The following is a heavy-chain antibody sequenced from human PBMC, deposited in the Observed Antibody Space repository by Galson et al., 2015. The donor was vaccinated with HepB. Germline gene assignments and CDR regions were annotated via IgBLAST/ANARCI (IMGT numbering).Heavy chain of an antibody. D-gene: IGHD1-14*01. Sequence: SLRLSCAASGFTFSSYGMHWVRQAPGKGLEWVAVISYDGSNKYYADSVKGRFTISRDNSKNTLYLQMNSLRAEDTAVYYCAKEPFPITSYYFDYWGQGTLVTVSS. J-gene: IGHJ4*02. CDR3: AKEPFPITSYYFDY. CDR2: ISYDGSNK. CDR1: GFTFSSYG. V-gene: IGHV3-30*18.